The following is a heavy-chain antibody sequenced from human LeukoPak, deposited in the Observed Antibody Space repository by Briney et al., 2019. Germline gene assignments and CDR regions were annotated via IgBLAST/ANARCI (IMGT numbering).Heavy chain of an antibody. CDR3: ARDFEGSSGLFDY. J-gene: IGHJ4*02. Sequence: SETLSLTCTVSSDSISSGDYYWSWIRQPAGKGLEWIGRISSSGSTNYNPSLKSRVTISVDTSKNQFSLKLSSVTAADTAVYYCARDFEGSSGLFDYWGQGTLVTVSS. CDR2: ISSSGST. V-gene: IGHV4-61*02. CDR1: SDSISSGDYY. D-gene: IGHD6-19*01.